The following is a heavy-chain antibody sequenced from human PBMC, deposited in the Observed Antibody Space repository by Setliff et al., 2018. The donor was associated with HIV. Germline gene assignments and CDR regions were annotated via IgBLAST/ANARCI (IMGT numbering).Heavy chain of an antibody. V-gene: IGHV4-39*01. CDR2: IYYSGAT. CDR3: ARLGYVSGGFYKTPGPYYFDY. Sequence: TLSLTCTVSGGSMSSSSYYWGWIRQTPDKGLEWIGIIYYSGATYYTPSLTSRVTISVDTSRNQFSLKLRSVTAADTAAYYCARLGYVSGGFYKTPGPYYFDYWGQGALVTVSS. D-gene: IGHD3-10*01. J-gene: IGHJ4*02. CDR1: GGSMSSSSYY.